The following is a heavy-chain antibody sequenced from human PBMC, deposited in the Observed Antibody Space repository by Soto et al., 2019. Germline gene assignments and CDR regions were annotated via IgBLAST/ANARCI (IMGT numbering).Heavy chain of an antibody. D-gene: IGHD6-13*01. J-gene: IGHJ4*02. CDR2: ISAYNGNT. CDR1: GYTFTSYG. V-gene: IGHV1-18*01. CDR3: ARDIGIAAAVYYFDY. Sequence: ASVKVSCKASGYTFTSYGISWVRQAPGQGLEWMGRISAYNGNTNYAQKFQGRVTMTRDTSTSTVYMELSSLRSEDTAVYYCARDIGIAAAVYYFDYWGQGTLVTVSS.